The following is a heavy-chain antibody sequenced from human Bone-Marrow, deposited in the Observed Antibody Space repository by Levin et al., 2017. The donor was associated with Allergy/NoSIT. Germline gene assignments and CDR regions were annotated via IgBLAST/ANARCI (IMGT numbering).Heavy chain of an antibody. Sequence: ASVKVSCKASGGTFSNYAVSWVRQAPGQGLEWMGAIIPDIGTPHHAQKFEGRLTISADESTNTAYMELSSLRSEDTAVYYCVRETSLWFGDGDWFDPWGQGTLVTVSS. CDR2: IIPDIGTP. V-gene: IGHV1-69*13. J-gene: IGHJ5*02. D-gene: IGHD3-10*01. CDR1: GGTFSNYA. CDR3: VRETSLWFGDGDWFDP.